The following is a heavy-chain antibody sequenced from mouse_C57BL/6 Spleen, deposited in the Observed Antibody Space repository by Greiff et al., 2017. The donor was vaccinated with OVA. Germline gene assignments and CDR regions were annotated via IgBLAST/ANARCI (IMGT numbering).Heavy chain of an antibody. D-gene: IGHD3-3*01. CDR3: TGTWGFDY. J-gene: IGHJ2*01. CDR1: GFNIKDDY. Sequence: VQLKQSGAELVRPGASVKLSCTASGFNIKDDYMHWVKQRPEQGLEWIGWIDPENGATEYASKFQGKATITADTSSNTAYLQLSSLTSEDTAVYYCTGTWGFDYWGQGTTLTVSS. CDR2: IDPENGAT. V-gene: IGHV14-4*01.